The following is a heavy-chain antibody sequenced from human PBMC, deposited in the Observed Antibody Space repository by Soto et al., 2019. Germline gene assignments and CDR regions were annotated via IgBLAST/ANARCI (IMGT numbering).Heavy chain of an antibody. CDR2: ISGFNGNT. CDR3: ARGPRYCSSSTCFAGVTWFDP. Sequence: ASVKVSCKASGYIFTSYGISWVRQAPGRGLEWMGWISGFNGNTNYAQNVQGRVSMTTDKSTNTAYMELRSLTSDDTAVYYCARGPRYCSSSTCFAGVTWFDPWGQGTPVTVSS. V-gene: IGHV1-18*04. CDR1: GYIFTSYG. D-gene: IGHD2-15*01. J-gene: IGHJ5*02.